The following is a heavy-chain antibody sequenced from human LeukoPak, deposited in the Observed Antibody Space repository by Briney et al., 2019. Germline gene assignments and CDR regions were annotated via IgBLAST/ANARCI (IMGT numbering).Heavy chain of an antibody. CDR2: IYYSGST. CDR3: ARVKWGAFDI. Sequence: SETLSLTCTVSGGSISSYYWSWIRQPPGKGLEWIGYIYYSGSTNYNPSLKGRVTISVDTSKNQFSLKLSSMTAADTAVYYCARVKWGAFDIWGQGTMVTVSS. CDR1: GGSISSYY. J-gene: IGHJ3*02. D-gene: IGHD7-27*01. V-gene: IGHV4-59*01.